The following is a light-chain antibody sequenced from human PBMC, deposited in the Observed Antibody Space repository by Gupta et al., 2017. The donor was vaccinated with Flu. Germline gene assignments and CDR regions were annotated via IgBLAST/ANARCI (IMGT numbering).Light chain of an antibody. Sequence: NFMLTQPHSVSESPGKTVTISCTRSSGTIATNFVQWFQQRPGSSPTTGSFEGNLRPSGVPDRVRCSIDSSYNYASLTISGLKTEDEADYYCQSFDTNFWVFGGGTKLTVL. CDR1: SGTIATNF. J-gene: IGLJ3*02. V-gene: IGLV6-57*01. CDR2: EGN. CDR3: QSFDTNFWV.